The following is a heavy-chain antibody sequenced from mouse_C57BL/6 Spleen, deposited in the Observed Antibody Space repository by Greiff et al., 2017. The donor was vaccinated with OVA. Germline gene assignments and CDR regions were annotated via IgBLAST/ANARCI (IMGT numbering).Heavy chain of an antibody. J-gene: IGHJ4*01. D-gene: IGHD2-5*01. V-gene: IGHV5-9-1*02. CDR1: GFTFSSYA. CDR2: ISSGGDYI. CDR3: TREDSNYDYYAMDY. Sequence: EVKLVESGEGLVKPGGSLKLSCAASGFTFSSYAMSWVRQTPEKRLEWVAYISSGGDYIYYADTVKGRFTISRDNARNTLYLQMSSLKSEDTAMYDCTREDSNYDYYAMDYWGQGTSVTVSS.